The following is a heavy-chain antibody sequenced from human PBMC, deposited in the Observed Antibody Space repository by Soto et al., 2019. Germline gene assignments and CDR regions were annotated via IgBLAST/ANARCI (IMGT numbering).Heavy chain of an antibody. CDR3: ARLYCSGGSCYSDDAFDI. Sequence: QVQLVESGGGVVQPGRSLRLSCAASGFTFRSYAMHWVRQAPGKGLEWVAVISYDGRNKYYAYSVKGRFTISRDNSKNTCQLQMNSLIAEDTAVYYVARLYCSGGSCYSDDAFDIWGQGTMVTVSS. J-gene: IGHJ3*02. V-gene: IGHV3-30*04. CDR1: GFTFRSYA. D-gene: IGHD2-15*01. CDR2: ISYDGRNK.